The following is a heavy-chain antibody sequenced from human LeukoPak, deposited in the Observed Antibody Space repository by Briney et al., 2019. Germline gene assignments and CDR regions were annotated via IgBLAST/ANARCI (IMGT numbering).Heavy chain of an antibody. CDR1: GDSINGYS. CDR3: ARAYYYDSSGYFY. Sequence: PSETLSLTCSVSGDSINGYSWSWIRQPPGKGLEWIGYIYYSGSTNYNPSLKSRVTISVDTSKNQFSLKLSSVTAADTAVYYCARAYYYDSSGYFYWGQGTLVTASS. D-gene: IGHD3-22*01. V-gene: IGHV4-59*01. CDR2: IYYSGST. J-gene: IGHJ4*02.